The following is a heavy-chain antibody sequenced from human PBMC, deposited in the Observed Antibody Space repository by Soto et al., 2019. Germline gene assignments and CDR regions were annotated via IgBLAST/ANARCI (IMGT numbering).Heavy chain of an antibody. CDR2: ISGSGGST. CDR1: GFTFSSYA. V-gene: IGHV3-23*01. D-gene: IGHD1-26*01. CDR3: ANYYPCCGVVGIDY. Sequence: GGSLRLSCAASGFTFSSYAMSWVRQAPGKGLEWVSAISGSGGSTYYADSVKGRFTISRDNSKNTLYLQMNSLRAEDTVVYYCANYYPCCGVVGIDYWGQGTLVTVSS. J-gene: IGHJ4*02.